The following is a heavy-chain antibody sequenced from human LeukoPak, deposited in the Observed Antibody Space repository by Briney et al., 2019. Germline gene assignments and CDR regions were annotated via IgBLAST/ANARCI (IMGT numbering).Heavy chain of an antibody. D-gene: IGHD1-26*01. V-gene: IGHV3-13*01. Sequence: PGGSLRLSCAASGFTFSSYDIHWVRQATGKGLEWVSGIGTAGEIYYPGSVKGRFTISRDNSKNTLYLQMSSLRSEDTAIYYCARDNSVGDNAWWFDPWGQGTLVTVSS. CDR2: IGTAGEI. J-gene: IGHJ5*02. CDR3: ARDNSVGDNAWWFDP. CDR1: GFTFSSYD.